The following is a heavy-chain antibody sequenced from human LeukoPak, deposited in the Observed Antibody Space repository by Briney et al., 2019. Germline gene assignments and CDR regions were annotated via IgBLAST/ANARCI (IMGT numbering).Heavy chain of an antibody. CDR1: GFTFRDYY. D-gene: IGHD6-13*01. CDR3: ARLGSIAAAGTSDY. V-gene: IGHV3-11*06. CDR2: ISNDSTYT. J-gene: IGHJ4*02. Sequence: PGGSLRLSCAASGFTFRDYYMSWIRQAPGKGLEWVSYISNDSTYTTYADSVKGRFTISRDNAKKSLYLQMNSLRGEDTAVYYCARLGSIAAAGTSDYWGQGTLVTVSS.